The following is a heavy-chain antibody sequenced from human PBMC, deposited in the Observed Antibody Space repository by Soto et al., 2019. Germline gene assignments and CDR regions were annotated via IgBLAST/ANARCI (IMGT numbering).Heavy chain of an antibody. J-gene: IGHJ4*02. Sequence: QVQLQESGPGLVEPSQTLSLTCTVSGGSISSGDYFWSWIRQSPGKGLEWIGHIYNRGSTYNNPSLKSRFTISVDTSKNQFSLKLSSVTAADTAVYYCARGPSGDKVDYWGQGILVTVSS. D-gene: IGHD1-26*01. V-gene: IGHV4-30-4*01. CDR2: IYNRGST. CDR3: ARGPSGDKVDY. CDR1: GGSISSGDYF.